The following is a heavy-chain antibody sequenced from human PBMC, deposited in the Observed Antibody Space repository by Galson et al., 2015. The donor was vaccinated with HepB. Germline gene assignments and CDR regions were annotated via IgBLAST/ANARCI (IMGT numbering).Heavy chain of an antibody. Sequence: SLRLSCAASGFTFSLSAMSWARQAPGKGLDWVSVISGGGDSTFYADSVKGRFTVSRDNSRNTLYLQMHSLRADDTAIYYCAKPLAGTSSYFDYWGQGTLVTVSS. CDR3: AKPLAGTSSYFDY. CDR2: ISGGGDST. D-gene: IGHD6-19*01. V-gene: IGHV3-23*01. CDR1: GFTFSLSA. J-gene: IGHJ4*02.